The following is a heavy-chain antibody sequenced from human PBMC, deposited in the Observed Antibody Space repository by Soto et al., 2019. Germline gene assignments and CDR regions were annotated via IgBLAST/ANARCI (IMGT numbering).Heavy chain of an antibody. V-gene: IGHV3-30*03. Sequence: PGGSLRLSCAASGFTFSSYGMHWVRQAPGKGLEWVAVISYDGSNKYYADSVKGRFTISRDNSKNTLYLQMNSLRAEDTAVYYCARGIRGAYSEFRSGYYNYYYGMDVWGKGTTL. CDR3: ARGIRGAYSEFRSGYYNYYYGMDV. J-gene: IGHJ6*04. CDR2: ISYDGSNK. CDR1: GFTFSSYG. D-gene: IGHD3-3*01.